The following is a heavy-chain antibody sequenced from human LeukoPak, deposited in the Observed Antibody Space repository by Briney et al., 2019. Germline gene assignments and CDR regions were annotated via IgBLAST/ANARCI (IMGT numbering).Heavy chain of an antibody. D-gene: IGHD6-6*01. CDR3: AKVVAARLEFDY. Sequence: GGSLRLSCVASGFTFSNYAMHWVRQAPGKGLEYVSGISSYGGATYDANSVKGRFTISRDNSKNTLHLQMGSLRAEDTAVYYCAKVVAARLEFDYWGQGTLVTVSS. CDR1: GFTFSNYA. V-gene: IGHV3-64*01. J-gene: IGHJ4*02. CDR2: ISSYGGAT.